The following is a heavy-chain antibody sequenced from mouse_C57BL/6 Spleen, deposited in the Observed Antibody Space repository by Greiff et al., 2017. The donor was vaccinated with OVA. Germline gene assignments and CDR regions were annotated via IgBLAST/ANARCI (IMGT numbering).Heavy chain of an antibody. V-gene: IGHV5-4*01. CDR3: ARESYYGSKGYFDV. Sequence: EVQVVESGGGLVKPGGSLKLSCAASGFTFSSYAMSWVRQTPEKRLEWVATISDGGSYTYYPDNVKGRFTISRDNAKNNLYLQMSHLKSEDTAMYYCARESYYGSKGYFDVWGTGTTVTVSS. CDR2: ISDGGSYT. CDR1: GFTFSSYA. J-gene: IGHJ1*03. D-gene: IGHD1-1*01.